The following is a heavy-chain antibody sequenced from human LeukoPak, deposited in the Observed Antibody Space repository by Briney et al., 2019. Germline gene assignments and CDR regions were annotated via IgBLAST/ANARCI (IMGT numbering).Heavy chain of an antibody. J-gene: IGHJ4*02. V-gene: IGHV1-2*04. D-gene: IGHD3-22*01. Sequence: ASVKVSCKASGYTFTGYYMHWVRQAPGQGLEWMGWINPNSGGTNYAQKFQGWVTMTRDTSISTAYMELSRLRSDDTAVYYCARSHYYDSSGYCFDYWGQGTLVTVSS. CDR2: INPNSGGT. CDR3: ARSHYYDSSGYCFDY. CDR1: GYTFTGYY.